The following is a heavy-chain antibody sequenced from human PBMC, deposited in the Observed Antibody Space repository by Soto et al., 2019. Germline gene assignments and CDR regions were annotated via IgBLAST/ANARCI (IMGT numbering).Heavy chain of an antibody. CDR2: ISGSAGTT. CDR3: AKNGPAYADAFDS. V-gene: IGHV3-23*01. CDR1: GFIFASYA. D-gene: IGHD2-8*01. Sequence: VQLSQSGGGWVQPGGSLRLSCSASGFIFASYAMSWVRQAPGKGLEWVSVISGSAGTTDYAGSVTGRFTISRDNSKNTLYLHMYSLKGEDTAVYYCAKNGPAYADAFDSWGQGTMVTVSS. J-gene: IGHJ3*01.